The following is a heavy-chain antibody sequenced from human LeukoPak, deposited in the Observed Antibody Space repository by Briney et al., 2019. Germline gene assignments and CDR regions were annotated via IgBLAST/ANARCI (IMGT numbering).Heavy chain of an antibody. CDR2: IKSKTDGGTT. D-gene: IGHD3-10*01. CDR1: GFTFSSYS. V-gene: IGHV3-15*01. J-gene: IGHJ6*03. CDR3: TTVRRHLPIITMVRGEAEYYYYMDV. Sequence: GGSLRLSCAASGFTFSSYSMNWVRQAPGKGLEWVGRIKSKTDGGTTDYAAPVKGRFTISRDASKNTLYLQMNSLKTEDTAVYYCTTVRRHLPIITMVRGEAEYYYYMDVWGKGTTVTISS.